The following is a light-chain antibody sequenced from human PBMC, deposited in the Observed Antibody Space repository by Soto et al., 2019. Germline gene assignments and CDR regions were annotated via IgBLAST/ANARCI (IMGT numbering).Light chain of an antibody. CDR2: GAS. V-gene: IGKV3-15*01. CDR1: QSVSSN. CDR3: QQYNNWPFT. Sequence: EIVMTQSPATLSVSPGESATLSCRASQSVSSNLAWYQQKPGQAPRLLIYGASTRATGIPARFSGSGSGTEFTLTISSLKSGEFAVDYCQQYNNWPFTFGPGTKVDIK. J-gene: IGKJ3*01.